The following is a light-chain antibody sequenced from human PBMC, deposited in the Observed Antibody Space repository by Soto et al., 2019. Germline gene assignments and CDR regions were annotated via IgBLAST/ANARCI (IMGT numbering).Light chain of an antibody. J-gene: IGLJ1*01. Sequence: QSVLTQPASVSGSPGQSITISCTGTSSDVGGYNYVSWYQQHPGKAPKLMIYEVSNRPSGVSNRFSGSKSGNTASLTISGLQAEVEADYYCSSYTSSSTWVFGTGTKLTVL. CDR3: SSYTSSSTWV. CDR1: SSDVGGYNY. V-gene: IGLV2-14*01. CDR2: EVS.